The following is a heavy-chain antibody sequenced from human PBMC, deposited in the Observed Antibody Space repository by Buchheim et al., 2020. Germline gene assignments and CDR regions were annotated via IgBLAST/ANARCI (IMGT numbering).Heavy chain of an antibody. V-gene: IGHV3-23*01. CDR2: ISGSGGST. D-gene: IGHD3-3*01. CDR1: GFTFSSYA. CDR3: AKDQSFRYYDFWSGYYTNDNWFDP. Sequence: EVQLLESGGGLVQPGGSLRLSCAASGFTFSSYAMSWVRQAPGKGLEWVSAISGSGGSTYYADSVKGRFTISRDNSKNTLYLQMNSLRAEDTAVYYCAKDQSFRYYDFWSGYYTNDNWFDPWGQGTL. J-gene: IGHJ5*02.